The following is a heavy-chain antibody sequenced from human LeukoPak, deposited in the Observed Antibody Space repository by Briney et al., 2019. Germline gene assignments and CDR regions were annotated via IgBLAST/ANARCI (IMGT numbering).Heavy chain of an antibody. Sequence: GGSLRLSCGPSLFTFTSSTTSWGCQAPGKGLEWVSTISGDGGATHYADSVKGRFTIARANSKNTLFLQMNSLRAEDTAVYYCAKSGSRDRDYIEYWGQGTLVTASS. CDR1: LFTFTSST. V-gene: IGHV3-23*01. D-gene: IGHD2-15*01. J-gene: IGHJ4*02. CDR3: AKSGSRDRDYIEY. CDR2: ISGDGGAT.